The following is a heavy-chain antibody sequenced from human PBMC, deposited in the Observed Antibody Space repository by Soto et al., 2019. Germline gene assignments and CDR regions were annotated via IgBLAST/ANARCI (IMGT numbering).Heavy chain of an antibody. Sequence: PGGSLRLSCAASGFTFSSYSMNWVRQAPGKGLEWVSFISTSSSSIYYADSVKGRFTVSRDNAKNSLYLQMNSLRDEDTAVYYCATKVKDDYNREFDYWGQGTLVTVSS. CDR3: ATKVKDDYNREFDY. CDR1: GFTFSSYS. CDR2: ISTSSSSI. V-gene: IGHV3-48*02. D-gene: IGHD4-4*01. J-gene: IGHJ4*02.